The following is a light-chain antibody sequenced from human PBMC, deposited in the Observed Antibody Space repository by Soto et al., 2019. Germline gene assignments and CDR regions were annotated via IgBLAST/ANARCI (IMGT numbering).Light chain of an antibody. CDR1: SSDVGGYDY. V-gene: IGLV2-11*01. CDR3: FSYAGTYTPVV. CDR2: DVS. Sequence: QSVLTQPRSVSGSPGQSVTISCSGTSSDVGGYDYVSWYQQSPDKAPKLMIFDVSERPAGVPDRFAGSKSGNTASLTISGLQAEDEADYYCFSYAGTYTPVVFGGGTKLTGL. J-gene: IGLJ2*01.